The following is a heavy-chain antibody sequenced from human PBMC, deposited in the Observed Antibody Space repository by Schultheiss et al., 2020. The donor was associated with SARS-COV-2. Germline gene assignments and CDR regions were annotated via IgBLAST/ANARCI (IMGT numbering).Heavy chain of an antibody. J-gene: IGHJ6*03. D-gene: IGHD6-6*01. CDR3: ARGPARLSARHAYYYMDV. V-gene: IGHV4-4*07. CDR1: GGSISSYY. Sequence: SETLSLTCTVSGGSISSYYWSWIRQPAGKGLEWIGSIYHSGSTYYNPSLKSRVTISVDTSKNQFSLKLSSVTAADTAVYYCARGPARLSARHAYYYMDVWGKGTTVTVSS. CDR2: IYHSGST.